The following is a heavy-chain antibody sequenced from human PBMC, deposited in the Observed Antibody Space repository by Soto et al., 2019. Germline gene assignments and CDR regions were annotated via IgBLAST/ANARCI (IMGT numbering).Heavy chain of an antibody. CDR3: ARGAGSSWYYGIDY. V-gene: IGHV3-30-3*01. CDR1: GFTFSSYA. D-gene: IGHD6-13*01. J-gene: IGHJ4*02. CDR2: TSYDGSNK. Sequence: GGSLRLSCSASGFTFSSYAMHWVRQAPGKGLEWVAFTSYDGSNKYYGDSVKGRFTISRDNSKNTLYVQMNSLRPEDTAVYYCARGAGSSWYYGIDYWGQGTLVTVSS.